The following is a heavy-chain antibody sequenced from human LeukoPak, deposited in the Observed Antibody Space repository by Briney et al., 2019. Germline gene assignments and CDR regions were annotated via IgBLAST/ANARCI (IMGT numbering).Heavy chain of an antibody. CDR3: ARGPANGGYGVDY. CDR2: INSDGTST. D-gene: IGHD5-12*01. Sequence: PGGSLRLSCAASGSTFRRHWMHWVRQAPGKGLVWVARINSDGTSTSYADSVKGRFTISRDSATLYLQMNSLTAEDTAVYYCARGPANGGYGVDYWGQGTLVTVSS. V-gene: IGHV3-74*01. J-gene: IGHJ4*02. CDR1: GSTFRRHW.